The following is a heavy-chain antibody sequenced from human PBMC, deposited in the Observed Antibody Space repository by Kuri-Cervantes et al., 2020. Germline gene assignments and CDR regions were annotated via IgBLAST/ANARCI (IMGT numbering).Heavy chain of an antibody. J-gene: IGHJ4*02. D-gene: IGHD3-22*01. Sequence: ASVKVSCKASGSSFTGYYMHWVRQAPGQGLEWMGWITPNSGGTNCAQKFQVRVTMTRDTSITTAYMELSRLRSDDTAVYYCARVPEWLSGYPYYFDYWGQGTLVTVSS. V-gene: IGHV1-2*02. CDR2: ITPNSGGT. CDR3: ARVPEWLSGYPYYFDY. CDR1: GSSFTGYY.